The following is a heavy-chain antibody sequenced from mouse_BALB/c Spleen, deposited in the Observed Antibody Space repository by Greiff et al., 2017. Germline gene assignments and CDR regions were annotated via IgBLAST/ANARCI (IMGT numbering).Heavy chain of an antibody. CDR1: GYTFSSYW. V-gene: IGHV1-9*01. CDR3: ALNSLLRPHYAMDY. J-gene: IGHJ4*01. Sequence: VQLQESGAELMKPGASVKISCKATGYTFSSYWIEWVKQRPGHGLEWIGEILPGSGSTNYNEKFKGKATFTADTSSNTAYLQLSSLTSEDTAVYYCALNSLLRPHYAMDYWGQGTSVTVSS. CDR2: ILPGSGST. D-gene: IGHD1-2*01.